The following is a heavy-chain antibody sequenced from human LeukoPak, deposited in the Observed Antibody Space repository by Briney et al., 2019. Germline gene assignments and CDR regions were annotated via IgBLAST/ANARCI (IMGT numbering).Heavy chain of an antibody. Sequence: GGSLRLSCAASGFTFSSYAMSWVRQAPGKGLEWVSAISGSGGSTYYADSVKGRFTISRDNSKNTLYLQMNSLRAEDTAVYYCAKTVSPLYYYYMDVWGKGTTVTVSS. CDR2: ISGSGGST. CDR3: AKTVSPLYYYYMDV. J-gene: IGHJ6*03. D-gene: IGHD4-17*01. CDR1: GFTFSSYA. V-gene: IGHV3-23*01.